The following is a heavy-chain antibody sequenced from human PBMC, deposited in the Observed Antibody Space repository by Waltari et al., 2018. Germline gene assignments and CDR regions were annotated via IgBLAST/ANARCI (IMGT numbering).Heavy chain of an antibody. Sequence: QVQLVESGGGVVQPGRSLRLSCAASGFTFSSYGMHWVRQAPGKGLEWVSVIWDDGSNKDYADSVKGRFTIARDNSKNTLYLQMNSLRAEDTAVYYCARDYGAGYGMDVWGQGTTVTVAS. CDR1: GFTFSSYG. CDR2: IWDDGSNK. V-gene: IGHV3-33*01. D-gene: IGHD4-17*01. J-gene: IGHJ6*02. CDR3: ARDYGAGYGMDV.